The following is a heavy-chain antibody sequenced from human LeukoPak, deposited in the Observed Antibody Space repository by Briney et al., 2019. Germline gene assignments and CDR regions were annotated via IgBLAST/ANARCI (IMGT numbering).Heavy chain of an antibody. CDR2: ISSYGGSR. Sequence: GGSLRLSCAASGFTFSSYAMHWVRQAPGKGLEYVSGISSYGGSRNYTNSVKGRFTISSDNSNNPLYLQMGSLRVEDMAVYYCARDLRGSNAYWGQGTLVTVSS. V-gene: IGHV3-64*01. D-gene: IGHD1-26*01. CDR3: ARDLRGSNAY. J-gene: IGHJ4*02. CDR1: GFTFSSYA.